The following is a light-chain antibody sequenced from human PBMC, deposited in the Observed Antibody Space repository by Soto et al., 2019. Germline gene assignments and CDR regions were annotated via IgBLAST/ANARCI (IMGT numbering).Light chain of an antibody. CDR1: QSISSY. V-gene: IGKV1-39*01. J-gene: IGKJ1*01. CDR2: AAS. Sequence: DIQMTQSPSSLSASVGDRVTITCRASQSISSYLNWYQQKPGKAPKLLIYAASSLQSGVPSRFRGSGSGTDFTLTISSLQPEDFETYYCQKSYSTPRTFGKGTKVKSN. CDR3: QKSYSTPRT.